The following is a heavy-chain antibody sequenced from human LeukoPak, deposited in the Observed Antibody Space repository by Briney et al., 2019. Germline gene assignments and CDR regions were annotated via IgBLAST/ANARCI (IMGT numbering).Heavy chain of an antibody. CDR3: ASLDYGGNYVDD. V-gene: IGHV4-34*01. CDR2: INHSGST. Sequence: SETLSLTCAVDGGSFSGYYWGWIRQPPGKGLEGIGEINHSGSTNYNPSLKSRVTMSVDTSKNQFSLKLSSVTAADTAVYYCASLDYGGNYVDDWGRGTLVTVS. J-gene: IGHJ4*02. D-gene: IGHD4-23*01. CDR1: GGSFSGYY.